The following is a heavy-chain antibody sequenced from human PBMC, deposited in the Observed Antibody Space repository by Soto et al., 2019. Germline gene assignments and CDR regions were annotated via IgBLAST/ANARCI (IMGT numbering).Heavy chain of an antibody. J-gene: IGHJ6*03. D-gene: IGHD6-19*01. CDR3: ARSAEILLLAVTSMDV. V-gene: IGHV3-33*01. CDR2: IWYDGSNK. Sequence: GGSVRLSGTASGFTFSSYRLHWVRQAPGKGLEWVAVIWYDGSNKYYADSGKGRFTISRDNSKNTLYLQMNSLRAEDPAVYYCARSAEILLLAVTSMDVWGKGTPVTVSS. CDR1: GFTFSSYR.